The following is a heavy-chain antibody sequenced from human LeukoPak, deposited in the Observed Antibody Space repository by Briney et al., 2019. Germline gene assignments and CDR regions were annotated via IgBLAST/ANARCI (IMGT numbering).Heavy chain of an antibody. V-gene: IGHV1-69*06. Sequence: SVKVSCKASGGTFSSYAISWVRQAPAQGLEWMGGIIPIFGTANYAQKFQGRVTITADKSTSTAYMELSSLRSEDTAVYYCARASYSYGYHYYYYMDVWGKGTTVTVSS. D-gene: IGHD5-18*01. J-gene: IGHJ6*03. CDR2: IIPIFGTA. CDR3: ARASYSYGYHYYYYMDV. CDR1: GGTFSSYA.